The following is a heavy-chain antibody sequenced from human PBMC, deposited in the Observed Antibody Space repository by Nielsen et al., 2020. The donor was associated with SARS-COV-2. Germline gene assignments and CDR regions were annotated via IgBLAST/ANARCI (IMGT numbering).Heavy chain of an antibody. Sequence: WIRQPPGKGLEWVSVIYSGGSTYYADSVKGRFTISRDNSKNTLYLQMNSLRAEDTAVYYCARETYYDFWSGYWDYDAFDIWGQGTMVTVSS. CDR3: ARETYYDFWSGYWDYDAFDI. CDR2: IYSGGST. J-gene: IGHJ3*02. D-gene: IGHD3-3*01. V-gene: IGHV3-66*01.